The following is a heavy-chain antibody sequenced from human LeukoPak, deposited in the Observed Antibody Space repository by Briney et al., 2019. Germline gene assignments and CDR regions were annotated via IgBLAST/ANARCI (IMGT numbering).Heavy chain of an antibody. V-gene: IGHV3-48*03. J-gene: IGHJ4*02. CDR3: AREVVLRYFDR. D-gene: IGHD3-9*01. CDR2: ISSSGSTI. CDR1: GFTFSSYE. Sequence: GESLRLSCAASGFTFSSYEMNWVRQAPGKGLEWVSYISSSGSTIYYADSVKGRFTISRDNAKNSLYLQMNSLRAEDTAVYYCAREVVLRYFDRWGQGTLVTVSS.